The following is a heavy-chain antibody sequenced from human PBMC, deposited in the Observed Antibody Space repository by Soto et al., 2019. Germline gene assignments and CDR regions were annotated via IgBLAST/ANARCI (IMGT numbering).Heavy chain of an antibody. CDR3: AKDSGSYVDVPFDY. V-gene: IGHV3-30*18. CDR2: ISYDGSNK. D-gene: IGHD1-26*01. J-gene: IGHJ4*02. Sequence: QVRLVESGGGVVQPGRSLRLSCAASGFTFSSYGMHWVRQAPGKGLEWVAVISYDGSNKYYADSVKGRFTISRDNSKNTLYLQMNSLRAEDTAVYYCAKDSGSYVDVPFDYWGQGTLVTVSS. CDR1: GFTFSSYG.